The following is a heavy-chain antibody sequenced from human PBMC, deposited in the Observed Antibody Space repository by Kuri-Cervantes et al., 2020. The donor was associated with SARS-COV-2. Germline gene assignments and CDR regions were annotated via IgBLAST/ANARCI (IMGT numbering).Heavy chain of an antibody. CDR1: GGSTSSQSYY. J-gene: IGHJ4*02. D-gene: IGHD2-2*01. CDR3: AREKGDCSSTSCSDISFDY. Sequence: ESLKISCTVSGGSTSSQSYYWGWIRQPPGKGLEWIGSVYYSGSTYYNPSLKSRVTISVDTSKNQFSLKLSSVTAADTAVYYCAREKGDCSSTSCSDISFDYWGQGTLVTVSS. CDR2: VYYSGST. V-gene: IGHV4-39*07.